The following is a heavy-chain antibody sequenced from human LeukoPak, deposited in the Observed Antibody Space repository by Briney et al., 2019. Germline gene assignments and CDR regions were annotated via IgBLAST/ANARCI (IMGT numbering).Heavy chain of an antibody. J-gene: IGHJ3*01. D-gene: IGHD3-16*01. Sequence: SQILSLTCVISADNVFRNDIALNWIRQSPSRGLEWLGRTYYGSKWYYDYAVSVKSRIIINLDTSNNHFSLQLNSVTPEDTAVYYCSRGINSAFDVWGQGAMVTVSS. CDR2: TYYGSKWYY. V-gene: IGHV6-1*01. CDR1: ADNVFRNDIA. CDR3: SRGINSAFDV.